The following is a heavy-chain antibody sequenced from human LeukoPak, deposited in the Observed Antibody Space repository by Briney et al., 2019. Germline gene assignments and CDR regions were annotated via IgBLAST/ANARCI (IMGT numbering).Heavy chain of an antibody. D-gene: IGHD3-10*01. V-gene: IGHV4-34*01. CDR2: INHSGST. J-gene: IGHJ4*02. Sequence: SETLSLTCAVYGGSFSGYYWSWIRQPPGKGLEWIGEINHSGSTNYNPSLKSRVTISVDTSKNQFSLKLSSVTAADTAVYYCASGTYYYDSGSLGYWGQGALVTVSS. CDR1: GGSFSGYY. CDR3: ASGTYYYDSGSLGY.